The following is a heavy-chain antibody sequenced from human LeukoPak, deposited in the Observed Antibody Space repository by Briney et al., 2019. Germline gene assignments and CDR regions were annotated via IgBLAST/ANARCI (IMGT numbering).Heavy chain of an antibody. CDR2: IYTDGTT. CDR1: GFTSNY. Sequence: PGGSLRLACAASGFTSNYMSWVRQAPGKGLEWISLIYTDGTTTFYADSVKGRFTLSRDNSKNTFCLQMNGLRPEDTAVYYCASDGYNYFEFWGQGTLVIVSS. J-gene: IGHJ4*02. V-gene: IGHV3-53*01. D-gene: IGHD5-24*01. CDR3: ASDGYNYFEF.